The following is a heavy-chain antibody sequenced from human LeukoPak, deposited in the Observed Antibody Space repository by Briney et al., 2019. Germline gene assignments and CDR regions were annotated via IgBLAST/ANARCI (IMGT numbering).Heavy chain of an antibody. CDR3: ARVPTVTFFDY. CDR1: GYSISSGYY. CDR2: IYHSGST. Sequence: SETLSLTCTVSGYSISSGYYWGWIRQPPGKGLEWIGNIYHSGSTYYNPSLKSRVTISVDTSKNQFSLKLSSVTAADTAVYYCARVPTVTFFDYWGQGTLVTVSS. V-gene: IGHV4-38-2*02. D-gene: IGHD4-17*01. J-gene: IGHJ4*02.